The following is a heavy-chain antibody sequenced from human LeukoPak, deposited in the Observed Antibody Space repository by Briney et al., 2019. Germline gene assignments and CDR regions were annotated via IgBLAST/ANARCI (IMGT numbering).Heavy chain of an antibody. CDR3: ARVQNSVVVPAAADY. V-gene: IGHV4-4*07. D-gene: IGHD2-2*01. J-gene: IGHJ4*02. CDR1: GGFISSYY. CDR2: IYTSGST. Sequence: SETLSLTCTVSGGFISSYYWSWIRQPAGKGLEWIGRIYTSGSTNYNPSLKSRVTMSVDTSKNQFSLKLSSVTAADTAVYYCARVQNSVVVPAAADYWGQGTLVTVSS.